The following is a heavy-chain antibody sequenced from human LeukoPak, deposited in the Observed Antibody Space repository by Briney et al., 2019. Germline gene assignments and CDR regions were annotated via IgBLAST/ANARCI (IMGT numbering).Heavy chain of an antibody. D-gene: IGHD3-10*02. CDR3: AELGITMIGGV. CDR1: AFTFSSYE. V-gene: IGHV3-48*03. Sequence: GGSLRLSCAASAFTFSSYEMNWVRQAPGKGLEWVSYISSSGSTIYYADSVKGRFSISRDNAKNSLYLQMNSLRAEDTAVYYCAELGITMIGGVWGKGTTVTISS. CDR2: ISSSGSTI. J-gene: IGHJ6*04.